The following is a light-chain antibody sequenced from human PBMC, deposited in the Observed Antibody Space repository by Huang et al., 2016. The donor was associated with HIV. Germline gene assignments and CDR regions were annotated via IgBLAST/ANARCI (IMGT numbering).Light chain of an antibody. J-gene: IGKJ2*01. CDR1: QGISNS. V-gene: IGKV1-NL1*01. CDR3: QQYFSTPNT. Sequence: DIQMTQSPSSLSASVSDRVTITCRASQGISNSLAWYQQKPGKAPKLLLHAASKLASGVPSRFSGSGSVTNYSLTINTVQPADFATYYCQQYFSTPNTFGQGTKLEIK. CDR2: AAS.